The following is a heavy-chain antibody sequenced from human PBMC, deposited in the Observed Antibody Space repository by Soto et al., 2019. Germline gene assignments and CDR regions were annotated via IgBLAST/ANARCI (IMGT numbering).Heavy chain of an antibody. D-gene: IGHD1-7*01. V-gene: IGHV4-34*01. J-gene: IGHJ4*02. Sequence: QVQLQQWGAGLLKPSETLSLTCAVSGGSFSGYYWSWIRQPPGKGLEWIGEMNDSGSTKYNASLESRVAISVDTSKGHSSLPLTSVTAADTAVYYCASPRWNYIYWGQGTLVAVSS. CDR2: MNDSGST. CDR1: GGSFSGYY. CDR3: ASPRWNYIY.